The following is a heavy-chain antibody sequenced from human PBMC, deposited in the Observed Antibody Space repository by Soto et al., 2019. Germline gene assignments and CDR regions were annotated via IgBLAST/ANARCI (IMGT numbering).Heavy chain of an antibody. CDR2: IIPIFGTA. V-gene: IGHV1-69*01. D-gene: IGHD3-3*01. CDR1: GGTFSSYA. J-gene: IGHJ4*02. CDR3: ASVSNPSYDFWSGYDY. Sequence: QVQLVQSGAEVKKPGSSVKVSCKASGGTFSSYAISWVRQAPGQGLEWMGGIIPIFGTANYAQKFQGRVTMTADESTSTAYMALSSLRSEDTAVYYCASVSNPSYDFWSGYDYWGQGTLVTVSS.